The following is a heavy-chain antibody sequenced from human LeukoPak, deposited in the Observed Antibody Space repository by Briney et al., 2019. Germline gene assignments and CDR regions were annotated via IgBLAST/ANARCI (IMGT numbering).Heavy chain of an antibody. V-gene: IGHV4-34*01. D-gene: IGHD4-17*01. CDR3: ARVGDYGDFRIDS. CDR2: INHSGST. Sequence: PSETLSLTCAVYGGSFSGYYCSWIRQPPGKGLEWIGKINHSGSTNYNPSLKSRVTISVDTSKNQFSLKLSSVTAADTAVYYCARVGDYGDFRIDSWGQGTLVTVSS. CDR1: GGSFSGYY. J-gene: IGHJ4*02.